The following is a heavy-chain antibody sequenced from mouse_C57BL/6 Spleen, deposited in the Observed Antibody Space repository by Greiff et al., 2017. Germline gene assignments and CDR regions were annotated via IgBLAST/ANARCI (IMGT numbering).Heavy chain of an antibody. CDR1: GYTFTSYW. Sequence: VQLQQPGAELVKPGASVKLSCKASGYTFTSYWMHWVKQRPGQGLEWIGMIHPNSGSTNYNEKFKSKATLAVDKSSSTAYMQLSSLTSEDSAVYYCARSDYGSSGYWGQGTTLTVSS. J-gene: IGHJ2*01. V-gene: IGHV1-64*01. D-gene: IGHD1-1*01. CDR2: IHPNSGST. CDR3: ARSDYGSSGY.